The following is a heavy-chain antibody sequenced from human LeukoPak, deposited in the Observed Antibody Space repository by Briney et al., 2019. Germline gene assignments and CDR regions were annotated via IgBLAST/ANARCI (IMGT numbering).Heavy chain of an antibody. J-gene: IGHJ4*02. CDR2: INHSGST. V-gene: IGHV4-34*01. Sequence: PSETLSLTCAVYGGYCSGYYWSWIRQPPGKGLEWIGEINHSGSTNYNPSLKSRVTISVDTSKNQFSPRLSSVTAADTAVYYCASAYYDSSAPYYFDYWGQGTLVTVSS. D-gene: IGHD3-22*01. CDR1: GGYCSGYY. CDR3: ASAYYDSSAPYYFDY.